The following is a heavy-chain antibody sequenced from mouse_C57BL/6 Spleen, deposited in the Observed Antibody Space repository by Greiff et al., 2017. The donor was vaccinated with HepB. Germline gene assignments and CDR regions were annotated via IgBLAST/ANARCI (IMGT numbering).Heavy chain of an antibody. J-gene: IGHJ3*01. CDR3: ARYRNYGSAWFAY. V-gene: IGHV5-17*01. Sequence: EVKLVESGGGLVKPGGSLKLSCAASGFTFSDYGMHWVRQAPEKGLEWVAYISSGSSNTYYADTVKGRFTISRDNAKNTLFLQMTSLRSEDTALYYCARYRNYGSAWFAYWGQGTLVTVSA. CDR2: ISSGSSNT. D-gene: IGHD1-1*01. CDR1: GFTFSDYG.